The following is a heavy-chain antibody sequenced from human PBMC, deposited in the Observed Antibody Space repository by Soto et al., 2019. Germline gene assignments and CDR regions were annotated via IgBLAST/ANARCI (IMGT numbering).Heavy chain of an antibody. Sequence: ASVKVSCKASGYTFTSYGISWVRQAPGQGLEWMGWISAYNGNTNYAQKLQGRVTMTTDTSTSTAYMELSSLRSDDTAVYYCARGKPVGYYDSSGYHDYWGQGTLVTVSS. D-gene: IGHD3-22*01. V-gene: IGHV1-18*01. CDR3: ARGKPVGYYDSSGYHDY. CDR1: GYTFTSYG. CDR2: ISAYNGNT. J-gene: IGHJ4*02.